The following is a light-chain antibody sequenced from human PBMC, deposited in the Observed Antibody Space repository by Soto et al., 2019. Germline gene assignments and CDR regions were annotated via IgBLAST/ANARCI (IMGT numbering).Light chain of an antibody. CDR1: QSISGW. CDR2: DAS. CDR3: QQHNTYSFT. Sequence: DIQMTQSPSTLPASVGDRVTITCRASQSISGWLAWYQQKPGTAPKLLIYDASRLHSGVPSRFSGSGSGTEFTLTISSLQPDDFATYYCQQHNTYSFTFGPGTKVNIK. J-gene: IGKJ3*01. V-gene: IGKV1-5*01.